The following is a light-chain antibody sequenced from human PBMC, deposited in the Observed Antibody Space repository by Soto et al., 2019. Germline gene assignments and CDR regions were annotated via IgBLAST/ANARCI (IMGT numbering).Light chain of an antibody. CDR3: CSYAGAILL. Sequence: QSALTQPASVSGSPGQSITISCTGTSSGVGNFHLVSWHQHHPGKAPKVIIYEGSKRPSGVSIRFSGSWSGNTASLTISGLQAEDEGDYYCCSYAGAILLFGGGTKLTVL. V-gene: IGLV2-23*01. CDR1: SSGVGNFHL. J-gene: IGLJ2*01. CDR2: EGS.